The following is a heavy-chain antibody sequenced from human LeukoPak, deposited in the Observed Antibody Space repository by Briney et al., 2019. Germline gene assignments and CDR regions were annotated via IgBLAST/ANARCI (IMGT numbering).Heavy chain of an antibody. CDR1: GGSFSGYY. D-gene: IGHD6-6*01. CDR2: INHSGST. V-gene: IGHV4-34*01. CDR3: ARYGSSSGRPLGY. J-gene: IGHJ4*02. Sequence: PSETLSLTCAVYGGSFSGYYWSWIRQPPGKGLEWIGEINHSGSTNYNPSLKSRVTISVDTSKNQFSLKLSSMTAADTAVYYCARYGSSSGRPLGYWGQGTLVTVSS.